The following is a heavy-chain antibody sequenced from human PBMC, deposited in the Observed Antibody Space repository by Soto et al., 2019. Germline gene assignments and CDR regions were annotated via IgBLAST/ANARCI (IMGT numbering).Heavy chain of an antibody. J-gene: IGHJ3*02. Sequence: GGSLRLSCAASGFTFSNAWMSWVRQAPGKGLEWVGRIKSKTDGGTTDYAAPVKGRFTISRDDSKNTLYLQMNSLKTEDTAVYYCTTRSSFYDSSGYYYLDAFDIWGQGTMVTVSS. CDR3: TTRSSFYDSSGYYYLDAFDI. D-gene: IGHD3-22*01. V-gene: IGHV3-15*01. CDR1: GFTFSNAW. CDR2: IKSKTDGGTT.